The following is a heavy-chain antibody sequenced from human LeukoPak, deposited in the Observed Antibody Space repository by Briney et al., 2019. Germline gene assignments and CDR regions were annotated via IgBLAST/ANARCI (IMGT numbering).Heavy chain of an antibody. Sequence: GGSLRLSCAASGFTFSDYYMSWIRQAPGKGLEWVSYISSSGSTIYYADSVKGRFTISRDNAKNSLYLQMNSPRAEDTAVYYCARGLDTAMSSFDYWGQGTLVTVSS. J-gene: IGHJ4*02. V-gene: IGHV3-11*01. D-gene: IGHD5-18*01. CDR3: ARGLDTAMSSFDY. CDR2: ISSSGSTI. CDR1: GFTFSDYY.